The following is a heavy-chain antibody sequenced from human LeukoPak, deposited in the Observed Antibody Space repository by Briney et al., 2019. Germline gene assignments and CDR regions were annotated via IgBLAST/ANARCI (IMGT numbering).Heavy chain of an antibody. V-gene: IGHV3-7*01. CDR1: GYTFSSYW. D-gene: IGHD6-13*01. Sequence: PGGCLRLFCAASGYTFSSYWMSWVRDAPGKELECVANINQDGSKVYYMDFVKGRFTISRDKAKKSLYLQMNSLRDEDTAVYYCARPIYSSSWDAFNIWGQGTMVTVSS. CDR3: ARPIYSSSWDAFNI. CDR2: INQDGSKV. J-gene: IGHJ3*02.